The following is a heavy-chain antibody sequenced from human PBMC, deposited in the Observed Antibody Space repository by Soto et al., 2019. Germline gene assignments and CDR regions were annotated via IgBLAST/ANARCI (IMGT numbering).Heavy chain of an antibody. CDR2: MNPNSGNT. J-gene: IGHJ1*01. CDR3: VRASGSHGPGYFQN. Sequence: ASVKVSCKAAGYTFTSYDINWVRQATGQDFEWMGRMNPNSGNTAYAQKFQGRVTMTRDTSKSTAFMELSSLTSEDTAVYYCVRASGSHGPGYFQNWGQGTLVTVSS. V-gene: IGHV1-8*01. D-gene: IGHD1-26*01. CDR1: GYTFTSYD.